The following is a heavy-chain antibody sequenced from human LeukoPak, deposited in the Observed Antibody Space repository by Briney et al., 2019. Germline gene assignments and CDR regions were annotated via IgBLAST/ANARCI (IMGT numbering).Heavy chain of an antibody. D-gene: IGHD3-22*01. CDR3: ARSLSPHPNNYYDSSGYEGDY. V-gene: IGHV1-2*06. J-gene: IGHJ4*02. CDR2: INPNSGGT. Sequence: ASVKVSCKASGYTFTGYYMHWVRQAPGQGLECMGRINPNSGGTNYAQKFQGRVTMTRDTSISTAYMELSRLRSDDTAVYYCARSLSPHPNNYYDSSGYEGDYWGQGTLVTVSS. CDR1: GYTFTGYY.